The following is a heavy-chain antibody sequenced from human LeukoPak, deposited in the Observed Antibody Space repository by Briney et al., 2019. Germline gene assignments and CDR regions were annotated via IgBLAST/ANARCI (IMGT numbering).Heavy chain of an antibody. V-gene: IGHV4-61*02. CDR2: IYTSGST. Sequence: SETLSLTCTVSGGSISSGSYYWSWIRQPAGKGLEWIGRIYTSGSTNYNPSLKSRVTISVDTSKNQFSLKLSSVTAADTAVYYCAREKVQLWLPPSRYYMDVWGKGTTVTISS. CDR1: GGSISSGSYY. CDR3: AREKVQLWLPPSRYYMDV. D-gene: IGHD5-18*01. J-gene: IGHJ6*03.